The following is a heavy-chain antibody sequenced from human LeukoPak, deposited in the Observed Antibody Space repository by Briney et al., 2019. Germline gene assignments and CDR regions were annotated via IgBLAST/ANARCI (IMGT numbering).Heavy chain of an antibody. CDR3: SKEGSDDYYFDY. V-gene: IGHV3-23*01. CDR2: ISSTGGNT. Sequence: GGSLRLSCAASGFILSDYGMSWARQAPGKGLEWVSVISSTGGNTYYADSVKGRFTISRDNSKNTVYLQMNSLRAEDTALYYCSKEGSDDYYFDYWGQGTLLTVSS. CDR1: GFILSDYG. J-gene: IGHJ4*02. D-gene: IGHD2-21*02.